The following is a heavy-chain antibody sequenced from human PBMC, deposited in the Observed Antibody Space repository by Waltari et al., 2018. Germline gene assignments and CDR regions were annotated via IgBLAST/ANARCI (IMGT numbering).Heavy chain of an antibody. J-gene: IGHJ4*02. CDR3: ARGELARVPDY. Sequence: QVQLVQSGAEVKKPGASVKVSCKASGYTFTGYYMHWVRQAPGQGLEWMGCVNPNSGGTNNAQSFQGRVTMTRDTSISTAYMELSRLRSDDTAVYYCARGELARVPDYWGQGTLVTVSS. V-gene: IGHV1-2*02. CDR1: GYTFTGYY. CDR2: VNPNSGGT. D-gene: IGHD1-26*01.